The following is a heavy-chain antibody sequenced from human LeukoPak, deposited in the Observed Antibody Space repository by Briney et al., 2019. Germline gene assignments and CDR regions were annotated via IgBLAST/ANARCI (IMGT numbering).Heavy chain of an antibody. Sequence: GGSLRLSCAASGFTFSSCSMNWVRQAPGKGLEWVSSISSSSSYIYYADSVKGRFTISRDNAKNSLYLQMNSLRAEDTAVYYCARGAGPYCSSTSCSNQHWGQGTLVTVSS. J-gene: IGHJ1*01. CDR3: ARGAGPYCSSTSCSNQH. CDR2: ISSSSSYI. CDR1: GFTFSSCS. V-gene: IGHV3-21*01. D-gene: IGHD2-2*01.